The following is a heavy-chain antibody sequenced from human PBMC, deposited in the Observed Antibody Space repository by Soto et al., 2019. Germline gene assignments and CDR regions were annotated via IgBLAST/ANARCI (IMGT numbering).Heavy chain of an antibody. CDR2: IYHSGRT. CDR1: GETISSSSYY. V-gene: IGHV4-39*01. CDR3: ARQRTTVVTQAYFDY. Sequence: SATLSLTCIVSGETISSSSYYWGWIRQPPVKGLEWIGSIYHSGRTYYNPSLKSRVSISIDTSKNQFSLKLSSVTAADTALYYCARQRTTVVTQAYFDYWGQGALVTVSS. J-gene: IGHJ4*02. D-gene: IGHD2-21*02.